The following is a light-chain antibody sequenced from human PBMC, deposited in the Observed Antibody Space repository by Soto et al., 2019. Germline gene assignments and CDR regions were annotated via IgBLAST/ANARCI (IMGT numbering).Light chain of an antibody. V-gene: IGKV3-20*01. CDR2: GAS. J-gene: IGKJ1*01. CDR1: QSVSSSY. CDR3: QQYGSSQVT. Sequence: EIVLTQSPGTLSLSPGERATLSCRASQSVSSSYLAWYQQKPGQAPRLLIYGASSRATGIPERFSGSGSGTDFTLTISILEPEEFAVYYCQQYGSSQVTFGQGTKVEIK.